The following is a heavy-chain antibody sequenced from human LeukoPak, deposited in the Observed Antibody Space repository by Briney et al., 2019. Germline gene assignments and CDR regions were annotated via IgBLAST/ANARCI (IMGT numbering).Heavy chain of an antibody. D-gene: IGHD2-15*01. V-gene: IGHV4-39*07. J-gene: IGHJ4*02. CDR2: IYYSGST. CDR3: ANLAVVAANFDF. Sequence: NPSETLSLTCSVSGGSISSSNYYWGWIRQPPGKGLEWIGSIYYSGSTYYNPSLKSRVTISLDTSKNQFSLKLNSVTAADTAVYYCANLAVVAANFDFWGQGALVTVSS. CDR1: GGSISSSNYY.